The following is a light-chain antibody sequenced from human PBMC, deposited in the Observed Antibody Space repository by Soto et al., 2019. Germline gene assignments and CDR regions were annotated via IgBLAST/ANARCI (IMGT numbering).Light chain of an antibody. CDR3: HQRSNWPPWT. CDR1: QSVSYAY. CDR2: DAS. V-gene: IGKV3-11*01. Sequence: EIVLTQSPGTLSLSPGERATLSCRASQSVSYAYLAWYQQKPGQAPRLLIYDASNRATGIPARFSGSGSGTDFTITISSLEHEDFAVYYCHQRSNWPPWTFGQGTKVEIK. J-gene: IGKJ1*01.